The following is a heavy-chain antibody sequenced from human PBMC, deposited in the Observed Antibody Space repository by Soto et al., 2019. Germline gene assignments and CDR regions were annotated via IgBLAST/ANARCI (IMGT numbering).Heavy chain of an antibody. D-gene: IGHD6-13*01. CDR1: GFTFSSYD. CDR3: ARGSSKLGYFDY. CDR2: IGTAGDT. J-gene: IGHJ4*02. V-gene: IGHV3-13*01. Sequence: EVQLVESGGGLVQPGGSLRLSCAASGFTFSSYDMHWVRQATGKGLEWVSSIGTAGDTYYPGSVKGRFTISRENAKNSLYLHMNSLRAEDTAVYYCARGSSKLGYFDYWGQGTLVTVSS.